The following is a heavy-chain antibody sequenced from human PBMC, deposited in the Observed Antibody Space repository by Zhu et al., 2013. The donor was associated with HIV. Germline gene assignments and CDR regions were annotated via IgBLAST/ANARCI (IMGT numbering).Heavy chain of an antibody. Sequence: QVQLVQSGAEVKKPGASVKVSCKASGYTFTSYGISWVRQAPGQGLEWMGWISAYNGNTNYAQKLQGRVTMTTDTSTSTAYMELRSLRSDDTAVYYCARERTLGDSGSLLRGVLLFDPWGQGTLVTVSS. D-gene: IGHD1-26*01. CDR1: GYTFTSYG. CDR2: ISAYNGNT. J-gene: IGHJ5*02. CDR3: ARERTLGDSGSLLRGVLLFDP. V-gene: IGHV1-18*01.